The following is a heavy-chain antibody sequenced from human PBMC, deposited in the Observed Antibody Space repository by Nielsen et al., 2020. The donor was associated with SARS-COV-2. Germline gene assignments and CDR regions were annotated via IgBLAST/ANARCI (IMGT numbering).Heavy chain of an antibody. Sequence: GESLKISCAASGFIFDDYGMNWVRQAPGKGLEWVSGINWNGGSTGYASSVKGRFTISRDNAKNSLYLQMNSLRADDTAVYYCARGVGIHYDLYFASWGQGTPVTVSS. J-gene: IGHJ4*02. CDR1: GFIFDDYG. V-gene: IGHV3-20*04. D-gene: IGHD3-3*01. CDR3: ARGVGIHYDLYFAS. CDR2: INWNGGST.